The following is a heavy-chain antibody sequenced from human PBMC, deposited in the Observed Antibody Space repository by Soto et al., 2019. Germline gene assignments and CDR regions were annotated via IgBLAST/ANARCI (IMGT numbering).Heavy chain of an antibody. CDR1: GGSISSYY. Sequence: SETLSLTCTVSGGSISSYYWSWIRQPPGKGLEWIGYIYYSGSTNYNPSLKSRVTISVDTSKNQFSLKLSSVTAADTAVYYCARQYSSGWYSPYYFDYWGQGTLVTVSS. V-gene: IGHV4-59*01. CDR3: ARQYSSGWYSPYYFDY. CDR2: IYYSGST. D-gene: IGHD6-19*01. J-gene: IGHJ4*02.